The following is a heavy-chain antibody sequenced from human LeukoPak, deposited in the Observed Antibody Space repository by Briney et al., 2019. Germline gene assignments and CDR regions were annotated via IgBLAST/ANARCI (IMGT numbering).Heavy chain of an antibody. V-gene: IGHV3-74*01. CDR1: GFMFTNYL. D-gene: IGHD3-3*01. CDR3: VRLLDRDY. CDR2: ISTDGPRT. Sequence: PRGSLRLSCASSGFMFTNYLMRWVRHAPGKWLEWVKCISTDGPRTDQADSVKGRFPISRDNAKNPLELQRNSLRAEDTGVYYCVRLLDRDYWGQGTLVSVSS. J-gene: IGHJ4*02.